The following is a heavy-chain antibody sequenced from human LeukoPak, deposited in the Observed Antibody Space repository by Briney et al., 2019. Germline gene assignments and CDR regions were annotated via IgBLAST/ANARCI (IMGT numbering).Heavy chain of an antibody. J-gene: IGHJ4*02. CDR3: AREGGRDLYYDSSGPFDY. CDR1: GDSVSSNSAA. V-gene: IGHV6-1*01. D-gene: IGHD3-22*01. CDR2: TYYRSKWYN. Sequence: SQTLSLTCAISGDSVSSNSAAWNWIRQSPSRGLEWLGRTYYRSKWYNDYAVSVKSRITINPDTSKNQFSLQLNSVTPEDMAVYYCAREGGRDLYYDSSGPFDYWGQGTLVTASS.